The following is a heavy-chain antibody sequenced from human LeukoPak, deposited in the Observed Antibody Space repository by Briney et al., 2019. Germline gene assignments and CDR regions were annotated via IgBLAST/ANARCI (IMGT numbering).Heavy chain of an antibody. CDR2: IHPSGSI. Sequence: KSSETLSLTCAVYGGSFSDYYWSWIRQPPGKGLEWIGEIHPSGSINYNPSLKSRVTISVDTSKNQFSLKLSSVTATDTAVYYCARGRDYAKIHTWGQGTLVTVSS. D-gene: IGHD3-16*01. V-gene: IGHV4-34*01. J-gene: IGHJ5*02. CDR1: GGSFSDYY. CDR3: ARGRDYAKIHT.